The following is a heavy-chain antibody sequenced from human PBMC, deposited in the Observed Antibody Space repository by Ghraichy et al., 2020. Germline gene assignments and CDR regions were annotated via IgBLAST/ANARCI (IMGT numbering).Heavy chain of an antibody. J-gene: IGHJ4*02. D-gene: IGHD6-19*01. CDR1: GGSISSSSYY. V-gene: IGHV4-39*01. CDR3: ARRSPMYSSGWYYFDY. Sequence: SETLSLTCTVSGGSISSSSYYWGWIRQPPGKGLEWIGSIYYSGGTYYNPSLKSRVTISVDTSKNQFSLKLSSVTAADTAVYYCARRSPMYSSGWYYFDYWGQGTLVTVSS. CDR2: IYYSGGT.